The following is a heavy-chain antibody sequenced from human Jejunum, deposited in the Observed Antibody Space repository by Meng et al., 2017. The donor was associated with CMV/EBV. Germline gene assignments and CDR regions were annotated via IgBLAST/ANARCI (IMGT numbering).Heavy chain of an antibody. CDR1: GFTFNSNA. CDR3: AKESMARNYFDY. J-gene: IGHJ4*02. CDR2: ISRSGGDT. Sequence: AASGFTFNSNAMTWVRQAPGKGLEWVSVISRSGGDTNYADSEKGRFTISRDNSKNTLYLEMSSLRAEDTAIYYCAKESMARNYFDYWGQGTLVTVSS. V-gene: IGHV3-23*01. D-gene: IGHD2/OR15-2a*01.